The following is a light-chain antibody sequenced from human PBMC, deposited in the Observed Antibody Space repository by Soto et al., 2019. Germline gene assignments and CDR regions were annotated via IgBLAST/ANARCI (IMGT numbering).Light chain of an antibody. CDR3: QQFGNSPYT. CDR2: GAS. Sequence: EIVLTQSPGTLSLSPGERATLSCRASQSVSSSYLAWYQQKPGQAPRLLIYGASSRATGIPDRFSGSGSGTDFPLTISRLEPEDFALYYCQQFGNSPYTFGHGTRLEIK. J-gene: IGKJ2*01. CDR1: QSVSSSY. V-gene: IGKV3-20*01.